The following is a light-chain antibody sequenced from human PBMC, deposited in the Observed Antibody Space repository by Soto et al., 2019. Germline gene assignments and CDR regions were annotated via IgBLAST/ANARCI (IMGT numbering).Light chain of an antibody. J-gene: IGKJ1*01. V-gene: IGKV1-39*01. CDR1: QSISSL. CDR3: QQSYSTPWT. CDR2: ATS. Sequence: DIQMTQSPSSLSASVGDRVTITCRASQSISSLLNWYQQKPGKAPKVLIYATSSLQSGVPSRFSGSGSGTDFTLTISSLQPEDCASYYCQQSYSTPWTFGQGTKVEIK.